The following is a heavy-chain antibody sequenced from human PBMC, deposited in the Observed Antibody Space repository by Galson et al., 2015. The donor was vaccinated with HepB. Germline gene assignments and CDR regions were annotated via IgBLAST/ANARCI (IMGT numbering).Heavy chain of an antibody. D-gene: IGHD6-13*01. CDR1: GGTFSSYT. CDR3: ARDRRIAAAGNLDY. V-gene: IGHV1-69*04. J-gene: IGHJ4*02. Sequence: SVKVSCKASGGTFSSYTISWVRQAPGQGLEWMGRIIPILGIANYAQKFQGRVTITADKSTSTAYVELSSLRSEDTAVYYCARDRRIAAAGNLDYWGQGTLVTVSS. CDR2: IIPILGIA.